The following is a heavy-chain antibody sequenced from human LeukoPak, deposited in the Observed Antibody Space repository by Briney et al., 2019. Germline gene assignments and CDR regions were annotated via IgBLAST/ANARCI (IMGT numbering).Heavy chain of an antibody. CDR2: ISSNGGST. V-gene: IGHV3-64D*09. Sequence: GGSLRLSCSASGFTFSSYAMHWVRQARGKGLEYVSAISSNGGSTYYADSVKGRFTISRDNSKNTLYLQMSSLRAEDTAVYYCVKDQHDSSGYGDYWGQGTLVTVSS. J-gene: IGHJ4*02. D-gene: IGHD3-22*01. CDR3: VKDQHDSSGYGDY. CDR1: GFTFSSYA.